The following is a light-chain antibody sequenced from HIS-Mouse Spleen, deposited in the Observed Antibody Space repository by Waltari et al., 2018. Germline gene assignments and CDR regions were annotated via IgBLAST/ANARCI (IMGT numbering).Light chain of an antibody. CDR3: QVWDSSTAVV. CDR1: NSGSKN. J-gene: IGLJ2*01. Sequence: SYELTQPLSVSVALGQTARITWGGNNSGSKNGHWYQQKPGQAPVLGIYRDSNRPSGIPERFSGSNSGNTATLTISRAQAGDEADYYCQVWDSSTAVVFGGGTKLTVL. V-gene: IGLV3-9*01. CDR2: RDS.